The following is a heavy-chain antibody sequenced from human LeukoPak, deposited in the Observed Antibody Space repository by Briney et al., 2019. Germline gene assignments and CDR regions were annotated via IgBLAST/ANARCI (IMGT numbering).Heavy chain of an antibody. CDR3: ARDPIVVNAFDI. CDR1: GGTFSSYA. Sequence: RASVKVSCKASGGTFSSYAISWVRQAPGQGLERMGRIIPILGIANYAQKFQGRVTITADKSTSTAYMELSSLRSEDTAVYYCARDPIVVNAFDIWGQGTMVTVSS. V-gene: IGHV1-69*04. D-gene: IGHD3-22*01. J-gene: IGHJ3*02. CDR2: IIPILGIA.